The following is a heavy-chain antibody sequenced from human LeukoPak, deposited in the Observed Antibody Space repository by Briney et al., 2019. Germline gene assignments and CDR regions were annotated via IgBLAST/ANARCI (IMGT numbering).Heavy chain of an antibody. V-gene: IGHV3-74*01. D-gene: IGHD1-20*01. CDR3: AASFRISGTTFYY. J-gene: IGHJ4*02. Sequence: GGSLRLSCAASGFTFSSYGMHWVRQAPGKSLLWVSHISADGRHVNYAASVKGRFTISRDTAKNTLLLQMDSLRVEDTAVYYCAASFRISGTTFYYWGQGTMVTVSS. CDR2: ISADGRHV. CDR1: GFTFSSYG.